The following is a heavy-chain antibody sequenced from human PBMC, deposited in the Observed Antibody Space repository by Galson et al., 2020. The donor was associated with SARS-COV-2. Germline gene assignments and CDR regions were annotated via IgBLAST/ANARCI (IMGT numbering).Heavy chain of an antibody. V-gene: IGHV3-30*18. J-gene: IGHJ4*02. CDR3: AKERGSVLDN. D-gene: IGHD2-8*02. CDR2: ISYDGSNK. CDR1: GFTFSSYG. Sequence: GGSLRLSCAASGFTFSSYGMHWVRQAPGKGLEWVAVISYDGSNKYYADSVKGRFTISRDNSKNTLYLQMNSLRAEDTAVYYCAKERGSVLDNWGQGTLVTVSS.